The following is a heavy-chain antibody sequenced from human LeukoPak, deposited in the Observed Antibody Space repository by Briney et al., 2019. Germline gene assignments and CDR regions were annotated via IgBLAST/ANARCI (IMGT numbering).Heavy chain of an antibody. CDR1: GSTVSSNY. CDR2: IYSGGST. CDR3: ARANRYGSGSYYGLLFDY. V-gene: IGHV3-53*01. D-gene: IGHD3-10*01. Sequence: GGSLRLSCAASGSTVSSNYMSWVRQAPGKGLEWVSVIYSGGSTYYADSVKGRFTISRDNSKNTLYLQMNSLRAEDTAVYYCARANRYGSGSYYGLLFDYWGQGTLVTVSS. J-gene: IGHJ4*02.